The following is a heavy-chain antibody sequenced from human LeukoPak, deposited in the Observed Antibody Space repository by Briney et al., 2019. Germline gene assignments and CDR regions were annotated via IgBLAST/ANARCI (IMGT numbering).Heavy chain of an antibody. V-gene: IGHV6-1*01. CDR2: TYYRSKWYN. CDR3: ARWVGIAVAGPKGPFDY. D-gene: IGHD6-19*01. Sequence: SQTLSLTCAISGDSASSNSAAWNWIRQSPSRGLEWLGRTYYRSKWYNDYAVSVKSRITINPDTSKNQFSLQLNSVTPEDTAVYYCARWVGIAVAGPKGPFDYWGQGTLVTVSS. CDR1: GDSASSNSAA. J-gene: IGHJ4*02.